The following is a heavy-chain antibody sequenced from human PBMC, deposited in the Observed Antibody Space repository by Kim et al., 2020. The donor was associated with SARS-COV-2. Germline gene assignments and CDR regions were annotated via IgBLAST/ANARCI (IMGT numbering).Heavy chain of an antibody. D-gene: IGHD1-26*01. V-gene: IGHV4-30-2*05. Sequence: YNPSLKSRVTISVDTSKHQFSLKLSSVTAADTAVYYCARRELLKGNYFDYWGQGTLVTVSS. J-gene: IGHJ4*02. CDR3: ARRELLKGNYFDY.